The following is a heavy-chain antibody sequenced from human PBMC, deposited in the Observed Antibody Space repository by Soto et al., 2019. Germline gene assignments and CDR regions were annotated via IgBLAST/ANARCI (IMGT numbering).Heavy chain of an antibody. Sequence: SEPLSLTCSVSDYSISRDYYCGCIRQPPGKGLEWIGSIHNSGSTYYNPSLKSRVTISVDTSKNKFSLKVSSVTAADTAVYFCARTLYDWAFDYWGQGTLVTVSS. J-gene: IGHJ4*02. V-gene: IGHV4-38-2*02. CDR2: IHNSGST. D-gene: IGHD3-9*01. CDR3: ARTLYDWAFDY. CDR1: DYSISRDYY.